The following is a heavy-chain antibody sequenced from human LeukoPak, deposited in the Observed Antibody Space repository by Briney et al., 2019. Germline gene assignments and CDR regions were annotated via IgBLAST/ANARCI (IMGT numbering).Heavy chain of an antibody. J-gene: IGHJ4*02. CDR1: GFTFSSYS. V-gene: IGHV3-21*01. Sequence: GGSLRLSCAASGFTFSSYSMNWVRQTPGKGLEWVSSISSSSSYIYYADSVKGRFTISRDNAKNSLYLQMNSLRAEDTAVYYCAREDYYDKGPDYWGQGTLVTVSS. CDR3: AREDYYDKGPDY. D-gene: IGHD3-22*01. CDR2: ISSSSSYI.